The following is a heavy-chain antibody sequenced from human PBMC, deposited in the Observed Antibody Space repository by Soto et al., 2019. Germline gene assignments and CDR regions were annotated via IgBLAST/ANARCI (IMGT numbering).Heavy chain of an antibody. CDR2: INHSGST. Sequence: PSETLSLTCAVYGGSFSGYYWSWIRQPPGKGLEWIGEINHSGSTNYNPSLKSRVTISVDTSKNQFSLKLSSVTAADTAVYYCARILYNGYSGYDYEVGFDYWGQGTLVTVSS. V-gene: IGHV4-34*01. D-gene: IGHD5-12*01. J-gene: IGHJ4*02. CDR3: ARILYNGYSGYDYEVGFDY. CDR1: GGSFSGYY.